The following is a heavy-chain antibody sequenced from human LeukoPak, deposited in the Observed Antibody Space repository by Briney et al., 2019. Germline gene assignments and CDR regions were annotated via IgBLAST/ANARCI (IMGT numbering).Heavy chain of an antibody. CDR3: ACGDYYDSSGSHWFDP. CDR1: GGTFSSYD. V-gene: IGHV1-69*05. CDR2: IIPIFGTP. D-gene: IGHD3-22*01. J-gene: IGHJ5*02. Sequence: SVKVSCKASGGTFSSYDISWVRQAPGQGLEWMGGIIPIFGTPNYAQKFQGRVTITRDTSASTAYMELSSLRSEDTAVYYCACGDYYDSSGSHWFDPWGQGTLVTVSS.